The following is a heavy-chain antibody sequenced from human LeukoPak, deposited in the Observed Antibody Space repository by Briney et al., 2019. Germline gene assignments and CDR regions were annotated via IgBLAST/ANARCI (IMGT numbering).Heavy chain of an antibody. CDR3: ARDYPLATIFGVVIIGFDY. Sequence: PGGPLRLSCAASGFTFSSYWMSWVRQAPGKGLEWVANIKQDGSEKYYVDSVKGRFTISRDNAKNSLYLQMNSLRAEDTAVYYCARDYPLATIFGVVIIGFDYWGQGTLVTVSS. D-gene: IGHD3-3*01. CDR1: GFTFSSYW. V-gene: IGHV3-7*01. J-gene: IGHJ4*02. CDR2: IKQDGSEK.